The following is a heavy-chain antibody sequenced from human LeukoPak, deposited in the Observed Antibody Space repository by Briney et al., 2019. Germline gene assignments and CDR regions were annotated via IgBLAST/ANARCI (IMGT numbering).Heavy chain of an antibody. CDR3: AKVSNTDDFWSGYLNWFDP. CDR1: GFTFSSYS. V-gene: IGHV3-21*04. J-gene: IGHJ5*02. Sequence: GGSLRLSCAASGFTFSSYSMNWVRQAPGKGLEWVSSISSSSSYIYYADSVKGRFTISRDNAKNSLYLQMNSLRAEDTAVYYCAKVSNTDDFWSGYLNWFDPWGQGTLVTVSS. D-gene: IGHD3-3*01. CDR2: ISSSSSYI.